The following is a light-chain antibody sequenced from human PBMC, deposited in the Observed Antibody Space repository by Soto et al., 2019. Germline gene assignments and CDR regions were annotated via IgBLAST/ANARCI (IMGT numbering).Light chain of an antibody. CDR2: GAS. J-gene: IGKJ3*01. Sequence: EIVLTQSXGTLSLSPGERATLSCXASQSVXSXXXXWYQQRPGKAPELLIYGASTLRPGGASRFSGSGSGTEFTLTISXLQPXDXXXYXXXXXXXXPPFXTFGPGTKVDIK. CDR3: XXXXXXPPFXT. V-gene: IGKV3D-7*01. CDR1: QSVXSXX.